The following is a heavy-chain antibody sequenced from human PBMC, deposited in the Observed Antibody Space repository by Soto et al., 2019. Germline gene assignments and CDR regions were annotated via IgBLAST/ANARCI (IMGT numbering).Heavy chain of an antibody. D-gene: IGHD6-19*01. J-gene: IGHJ4*02. V-gene: IGHV6-1*01. CDR2: TYYRSKWYN. Sequence: SQTLSLTCAISGDSVSSNTAAWNWIRQSPSRGLEWLGRTYYRSKWYNNYAVSVRSRITFNPDASKNQFSLQLNSVTPEDTAVYYCARAFGRYSSGWPSDHCGQETLGTV. CDR1: GDSVSSNTAA. CDR3: ARAFGRYSSGWPSDH.